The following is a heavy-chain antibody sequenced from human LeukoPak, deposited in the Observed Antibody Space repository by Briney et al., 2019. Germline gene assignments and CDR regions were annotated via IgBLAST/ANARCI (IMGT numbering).Heavy chain of an antibody. V-gene: IGHV4-59*01. CDR1: GGSISSYY. Sequence: SETLSLTCIISGGSISSYYWSWIRQSPGKGLEWIGYVYYSGGTNYNPSLRSRVTISVDTSKNHFSLKLSSVTAADTAVYFCARGWYEGGYFDYWGQGTLVTVSS. CDR2: VYYSGGT. J-gene: IGHJ4*02. D-gene: IGHD2-15*01. CDR3: ARGWYEGGYFDY.